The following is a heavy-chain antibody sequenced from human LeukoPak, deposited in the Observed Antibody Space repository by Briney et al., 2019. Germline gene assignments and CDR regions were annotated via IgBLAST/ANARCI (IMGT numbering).Heavy chain of an antibody. D-gene: IGHD6-19*01. J-gene: IGHJ4*02. Sequence: GGSLRLSCAASGFTFSSYSMNWVRQAPGKGLEWLSYISSTSNTRYYADSVKGRFTISRDNAKDSLNLQMNYLRDEDTAVYYCARGSLRSGSLIDYWGQGTLVTVSS. CDR3: ARGSLRSGSLIDY. CDR1: GFTFSSYS. CDR2: ISSTSNTR. V-gene: IGHV3-48*02.